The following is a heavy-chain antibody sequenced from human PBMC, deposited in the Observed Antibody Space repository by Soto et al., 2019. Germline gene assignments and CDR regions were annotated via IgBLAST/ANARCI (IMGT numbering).Heavy chain of an antibody. V-gene: IGHV1-69*13. CDR2: IIPIFGTA. Sequence: SVKVSCKASGGTFSSYAISWVRQAPGQGLEWMGGIIPIFGTANYAQKFQGRVTITADESTSTAYMELSSLRSEDTAVYYCARRRYSGSPGAFDYWGQGTLVTVSS. J-gene: IGHJ4*02. D-gene: IGHD1-26*01. CDR3: ARRRYSGSPGAFDY. CDR1: GGTFSSYA.